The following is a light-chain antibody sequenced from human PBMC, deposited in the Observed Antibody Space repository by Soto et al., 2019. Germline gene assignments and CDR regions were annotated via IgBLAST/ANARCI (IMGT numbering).Light chain of an antibody. J-gene: IGKJ4*01. Sequence: EIVLTHSPATLSMSPGGGATLSCRASQSVGTYLAWYQQKPGQAPRLLIYDASNRATGIPARFSGSGSGTDVTLSISGLEPEDFALYYCQQRNSWPLTFGGGTKVEI. CDR2: DAS. CDR3: QQRNSWPLT. V-gene: IGKV3-11*01. CDR1: QSVGTY.